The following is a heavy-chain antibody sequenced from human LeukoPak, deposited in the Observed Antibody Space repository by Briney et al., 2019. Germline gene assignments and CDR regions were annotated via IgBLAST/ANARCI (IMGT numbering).Heavy chain of an antibody. J-gene: IGHJ4*02. D-gene: IGHD2-2*01. CDR2: INPNSGGT. V-gene: IGHV1-2*02. CDR1: GYTFTGYY. CDR3: AFGLGYCSSTSCLGFYNWDY. Sequence: ASLKVSCKASGYTFTGYYMHWVRQAPGQGLEWMGWINPNSGGTNYAQKFQGRVTMTRDTSISTAYMELSRLRSDDTAVYYCAFGLGYCSSTSCLGFYNWDYWGQGTLVTVSS.